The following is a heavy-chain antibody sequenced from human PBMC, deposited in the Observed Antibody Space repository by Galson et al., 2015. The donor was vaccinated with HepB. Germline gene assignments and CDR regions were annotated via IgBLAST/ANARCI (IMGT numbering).Heavy chain of an antibody. D-gene: IGHD2-2*01. V-gene: IGHV3-23*01. Sequence: SLRLSCAASGFTFSSYAMSWVRQAPGKGLEWVSAISGSGGSTYYADSVKGRFTISRDNSKNTLYLQMNSLRAEDTAVYYCAKDIGCSSTSCSSLDAFDIWGQGTMVTVSS. J-gene: IGHJ3*02. CDR1: GFTFSSYA. CDR2: ISGSGGST. CDR3: AKDIGCSSTSCSSLDAFDI.